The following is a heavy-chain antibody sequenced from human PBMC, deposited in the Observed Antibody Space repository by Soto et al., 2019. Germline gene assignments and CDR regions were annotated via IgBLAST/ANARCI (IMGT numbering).Heavy chain of an antibody. Sequence: PGGSLRLSCAASGFTFSSYAMSWVRQAPGKGLEWVSAISGSGGSTYYADSVKGRFTISRDNSKNTLYLQMNSLRAEDTAVYYCAKDQYSEPVAGTFNYWPQATLVTVSS. V-gene: IGHV3-23*01. CDR2: ISGSGGST. J-gene: IGHJ4*02. D-gene: IGHD6-19*01. CDR1: GFTFSSYA. CDR3: AKDQYSEPVAGTFNY.